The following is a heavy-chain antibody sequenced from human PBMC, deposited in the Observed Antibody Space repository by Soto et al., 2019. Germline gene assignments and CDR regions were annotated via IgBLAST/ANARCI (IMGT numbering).Heavy chain of an antibody. Sequence: GGSLRLSCAASGFTFSSYAMHWVRQAPGKGLEWVAVISYDGSNKYYADSVKGRFTISRDNSKNTLYLQMNSLRAEDTAVYYCARGDSSSPNWGQGTLVTVSS. V-gene: IGHV3-30-3*01. CDR2: ISYDGSNK. CDR1: GFTFSSYA. J-gene: IGHJ4*02. D-gene: IGHD6-6*01. CDR3: ARGDSSSPN.